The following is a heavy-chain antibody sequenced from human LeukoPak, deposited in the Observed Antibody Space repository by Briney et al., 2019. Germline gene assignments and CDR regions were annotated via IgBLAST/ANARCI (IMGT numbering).Heavy chain of an antibody. CDR3: ARHGRHNFDY. D-gene: IGHD5-24*01. V-gene: IGHV3-7*01. CDR2: IKEDGSAK. CDR1: GLTFSNYW. J-gene: IGHJ4*02. Sequence: GGSLRLSFAASGLTFSNYWISWVRQAPGKGREWVANIKEDGSAKYYGDSVRGRFTISRDNAKSSLNLQMSSLRADDTAVYYCARHGRHNFDYWGQGTLVTVSS.